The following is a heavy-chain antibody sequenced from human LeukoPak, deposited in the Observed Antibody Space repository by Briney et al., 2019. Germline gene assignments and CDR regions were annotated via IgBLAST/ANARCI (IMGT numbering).Heavy chain of an antibody. V-gene: IGHV3-23*01. Sequence: PGGSLRLSCAASGFTFNNYAMSWVRQAPGKGLEWVSGISGSGGSTYYVDSGKGRFTISRDNSKNTLYLQMNSLRAEDTAVYYCAKEKEYSYGPYFFDYWGQGTLVTVSS. CDR2: ISGSGGST. CDR1: GFTFNNYA. J-gene: IGHJ4*02. CDR3: AKEKEYSYGPYFFDY. D-gene: IGHD5-18*01.